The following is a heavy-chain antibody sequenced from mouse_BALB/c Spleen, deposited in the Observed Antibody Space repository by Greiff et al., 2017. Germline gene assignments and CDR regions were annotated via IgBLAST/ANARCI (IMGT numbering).Heavy chain of an antibody. V-gene: IGHV1-28*01. CDR2: IDPFNGGT. CDR1: GYSFTSYY. J-gene: IGHJ2*01. Sequence: EVQLQQPGAELVRPGASVKLSCKASGYSFTSYYMHWVKQSHGKSLEWIGYIDPFNGGTSYNQKFKGKATLTVDKSSSTAYMHLSSLTSEDSAVYYCARNHYYGPDYWGQGTTLTVSS. D-gene: IGHD1-1*01. CDR3: ARNHYYGPDY.